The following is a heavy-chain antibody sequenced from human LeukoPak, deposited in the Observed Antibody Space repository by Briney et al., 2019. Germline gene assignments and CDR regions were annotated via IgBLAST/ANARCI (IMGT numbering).Heavy chain of an antibody. CDR1: GFTISLSW. V-gene: IGHV3-74*01. J-gene: IGHJ1*01. Sequence: GGSLRLSCAASGFTISLSWRHWVRQAPGKGLEWVASINYDARSRTYADSVTGRHTICRDNAENTLFLQMNSLRGQDTAIYACVRGAGPGTACDWGQGVLVTFSP. CDR3: VRGAGPGTACD. D-gene: IGHD1-1*01. CDR2: INYDARSR.